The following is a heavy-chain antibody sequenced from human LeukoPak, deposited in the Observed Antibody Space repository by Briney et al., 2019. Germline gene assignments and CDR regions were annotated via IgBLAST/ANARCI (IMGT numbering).Heavy chain of an antibody. CDR2: IRFDGSDK. D-gene: IGHD2-8*01. V-gene: IGHV3-30*02. CDR3: AEDPAARNGNWFDP. CDR1: GFTFRSYG. Sequence: GGPLRLSCAASGFTFRSYGMHWVRQAPGKGLEWVAFIRFDGSDKYYVDSVKGRFTISRDNSKNTLNLQMNSLRAEDTAVYYCAEDPAARNGNWFDPWGQGTLVTVSS. J-gene: IGHJ5*02.